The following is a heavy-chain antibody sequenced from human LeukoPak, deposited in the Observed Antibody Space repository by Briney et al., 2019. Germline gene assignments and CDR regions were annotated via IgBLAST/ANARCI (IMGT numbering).Heavy chain of an antibody. Sequence: GASVKVSCKASGATFSSYAISWVRQAPGQGLEWMGGIIPIFGTANYAQKFQGRVTITTDGSTSTAYMELSSLRSEDTAVYYCAREAGDGGLCYWGQGTLVTVSS. CDR2: IIPIFGTA. CDR1: GATFSSYA. J-gene: IGHJ4*02. D-gene: IGHD7-27*01. CDR3: AREAGDGGLCY. V-gene: IGHV1-69*05.